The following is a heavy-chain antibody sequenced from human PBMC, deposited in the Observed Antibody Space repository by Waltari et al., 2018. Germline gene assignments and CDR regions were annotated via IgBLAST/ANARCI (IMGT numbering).Heavy chain of an antibody. V-gene: IGHV3-23*01. Sequence: EVQLLESGGGLVQPGGSLRLSCAASGFTFSSYAMSWVRQAPGKGLEWVSAIRGSGGSTYYADSVKCRFTISRDNSKNTLYLQMNSLRAEDTAVYYCAKDLTDLRFGESYTFDPWGQGTLVTVSS. CDR3: AKDLTDLRFGESYTFDP. D-gene: IGHD3-10*01. CDR2: IRGSGGST. J-gene: IGHJ5*02. CDR1: GFTFSSYA.